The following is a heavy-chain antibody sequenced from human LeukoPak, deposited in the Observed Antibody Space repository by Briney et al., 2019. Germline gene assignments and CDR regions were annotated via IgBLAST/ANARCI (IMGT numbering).Heavy chain of an antibody. V-gene: IGHV4-39*07. CDR3: ARLVGHCNNTRCSLRDY. D-gene: IGHD2-2*01. Sequence: SETLSLTCTVPGGSISSSSYYWGWLRQPPGKGLEWIGSIYYSGSTYYNPSLKSRVTISVDTSKNQFSLKLSSVTAADTGVYYCARLVGHCNNTRCSLRDYWGQGTLVTVSS. CDR2: IYYSGST. CDR1: GGSISSSSYY. J-gene: IGHJ4*02.